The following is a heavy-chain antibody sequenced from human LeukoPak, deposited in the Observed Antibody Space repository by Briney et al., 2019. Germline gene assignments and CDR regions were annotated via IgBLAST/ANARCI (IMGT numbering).Heavy chain of an antibody. CDR1: GFTFDDYG. CDR3: AKLQSVVIPAAMLGFDY. Sequence: PGGSLRLSCAASGFTFDDYGMSWVRQAPGKGLEWVSGISASGANRYYADSVKGRFTISRDNSRDTLSVQINSLRAEDTAVYYCAKLQSVVIPAAMLGFDYWGQGILVTVSS. J-gene: IGHJ4*02. D-gene: IGHD2-2*01. V-gene: IGHV3-23*01. CDR2: ISASGANR.